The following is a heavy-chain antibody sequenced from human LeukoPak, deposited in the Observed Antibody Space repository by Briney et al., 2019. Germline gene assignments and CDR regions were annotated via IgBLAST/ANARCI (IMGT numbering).Heavy chain of an antibody. D-gene: IGHD3-3*01. J-gene: IGHJ3*02. Sequence: GASVKVSCKASGYTFTSYAMNWVRQAPGQGLEWMGWINTNTGNPTYAQGFTGRFVFSLNTSVSTAYLQISSLKAEDTAVYYCAGEGPAERFWDDAFDIWGQGTMVTVSS. V-gene: IGHV7-4-1*02. CDR2: INTNTGNP. CDR1: GYTFTSYA. CDR3: AGEGPAERFWDDAFDI.